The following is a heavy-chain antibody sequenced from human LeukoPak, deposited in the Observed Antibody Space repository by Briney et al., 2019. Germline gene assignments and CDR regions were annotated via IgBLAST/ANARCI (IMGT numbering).Heavy chain of an antibody. D-gene: IGHD3-22*01. J-gene: IGHJ6*02. CDR1: GFTFSSYA. CDR3: AKNRGRGSSSYYPLYGMDV. Sequence: GGSLRLSCAASGFTFSSYAMSWVRQAPGKGLEWVSAISGSGGSTYYADSVKGRFTISRDNSKNTLYLQMNSLRAEDTAVYYCAKNRGRGSSSYYPLYGMDVWGQGTTVTVSS. V-gene: IGHV3-23*01. CDR2: ISGSGGST.